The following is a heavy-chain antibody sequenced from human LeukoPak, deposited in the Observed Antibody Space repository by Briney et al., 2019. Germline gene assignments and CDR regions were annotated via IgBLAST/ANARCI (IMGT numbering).Heavy chain of an antibody. CDR3: AVGGYYDSSGYYHGPTTAIYY. CDR2: ISYGWSNK. D-gene: IGHD3-22*01. Sequence: GGALRLFCAASGFTLSSQCMARVRQAPGQGLEWVAVISYGWSNKYYADSVKGRFTISRDNSKNTLYLQMNSLRAEDTAVYYCAVGGYYDSSGYYHGPTTAIYYWGQGTLVTVSS. V-gene: IGHV3-30*03. J-gene: IGHJ4*02. CDR1: GFTLSSQC.